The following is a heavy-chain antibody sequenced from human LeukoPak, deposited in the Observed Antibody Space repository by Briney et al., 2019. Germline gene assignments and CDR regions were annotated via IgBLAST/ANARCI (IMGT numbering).Heavy chain of an antibody. CDR1: GFTFSSYW. CDR2: INSDGSST. Sequence: GGSLRLSCAASGFTFSSYWMHWVRQAPGKGLVWVSRINSDGSSTSYADSVKGRFTISRDNAKNSLYLQMNSLRAEDTAVYYCARQDWNARGPIDYWGQGTLVTVSS. CDR3: ARQDWNARGPIDY. J-gene: IGHJ4*02. V-gene: IGHV3-74*01. D-gene: IGHD1-1*01.